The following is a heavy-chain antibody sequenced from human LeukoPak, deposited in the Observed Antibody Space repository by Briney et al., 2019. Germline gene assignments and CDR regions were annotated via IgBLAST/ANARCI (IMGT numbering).Heavy chain of an antibody. CDR3: ARARIVNYYDSSGYYYDY. J-gene: IGHJ4*02. CDR1: GYTFTGYY. D-gene: IGHD3-22*01. Sequence: ASVKVSCKASGYTFTGYYMHWVRQAPGQGLEWMGWISAYNGNTNYAQKLQGRVTMTTDTSTSTAYMELRSLRSDDTAVYYCARARIVNYYDSSGYYYDYWGQGTLVAVSS. CDR2: ISAYNGNT. V-gene: IGHV1-18*04.